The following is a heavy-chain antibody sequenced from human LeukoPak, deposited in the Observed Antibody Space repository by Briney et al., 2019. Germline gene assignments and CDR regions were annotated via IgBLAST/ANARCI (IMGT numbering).Heavy chain of an antibody. V-gene: IGHV4-30-2*01. Sequence: PSQTLSLTCAVSGGSISSGGYSWSWIRQPPGKGLEWIGYIYHSGSTYYNPSLKSRVTISVDRSKNQFSLKLSSVTAADTAVYYCARDRSSSCWFDPGGQGTLVTVSS. CDR2: IYHSGST. J-gene: IGHJ5*02. CDR3: ARDRSSSCWFDP. CDR1: GGSISSGGYS. D-gene: IGHD6-13*01.